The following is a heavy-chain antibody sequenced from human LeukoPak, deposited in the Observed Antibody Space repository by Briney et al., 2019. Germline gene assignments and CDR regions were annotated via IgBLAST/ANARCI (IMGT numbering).Heavy chain of an antibody. CDR3: ARVGPTSYFDY. CDR1: GYTFTDYY. J-gene: IGHJ4*02. Sequence: ASVKVSCKASGYTFTDYYVHWVQQAPGQGLEWMGRVNPDTGGTNYAQKFQGRVTMTRDTSINTAYMELSRLTSDDTAIYYCARVGPTSYFDYWGQGTLVTVSS. V-gene: IGHV1-2*06. CDR2: VNPDTGGT.